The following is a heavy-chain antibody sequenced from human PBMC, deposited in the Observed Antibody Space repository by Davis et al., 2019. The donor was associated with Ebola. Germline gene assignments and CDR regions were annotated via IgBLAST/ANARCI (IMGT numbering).Heavy chain of an antibody. Sequence: GESLKISCAASGFTFSSYAMSWVRQAPGKGLEWVSAISGSGGSTYYADSVKGRFTISRDNSKNTLYLQMNSLRAEDTAVYYCAKDFAMITFGADYWGQGTLVTVSS. CDR3: AKDFAMITFGADY. V-gene: IGHV3-23*01. CDR1: GFTFSSYA. CDR2: ISGSGGST. D-gene: IGHD3-16*01. J-gene: IGHJ4*02.